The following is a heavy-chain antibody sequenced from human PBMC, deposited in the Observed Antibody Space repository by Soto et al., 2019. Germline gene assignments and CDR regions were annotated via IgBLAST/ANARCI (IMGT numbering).Heavy chain of an antibody. V-gene: IGHV4-59*11. CDR2: IDYSGTT. CDR3: ARTTAVPNTLRSRYFFDY. J-gene: IGHJ4*02. CDR1: GGSISSHY. D-gene: IGHD4-17*01. Sequence: SETLSLTCTVSGGSISSHYWSWIRQSPGKGMEWIGNIDYSGTTNYNPSLKSRVTISVDLSKNRFSLRLSSVTTADTALYYCARTTAVPNTLRSRYFFDYWGQGTLVTSPQ.